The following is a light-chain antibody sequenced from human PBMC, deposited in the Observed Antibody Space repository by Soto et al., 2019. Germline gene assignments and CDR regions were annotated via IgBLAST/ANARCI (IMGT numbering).Light chain of an antibody. Sequence: DIPMTQSPSSLSASVGDRVSITCRASQSISIYLNWYQQKLGEAPKLLIYESSNLQSGVPSRFSGSGSGTDFTLTISSLQPEDFATYYCQQSLTTPPTFGQGTKAEIK. CDR3: QQSLTTPPT. V-gene: IGKV1-39*01. J-gene: IGKJ1*01. CDR2: ESS. CDR1: QSISIY.